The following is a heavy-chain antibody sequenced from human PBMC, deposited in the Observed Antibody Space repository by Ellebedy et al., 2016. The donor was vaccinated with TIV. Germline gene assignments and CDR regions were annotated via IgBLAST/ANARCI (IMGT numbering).Heavy chain of an antibody. V-gene: IGHV4-34*01. CDR1: GGSFSGYS. J-gene: IGHJ3*02. Sequence: GSLRLSCAVFGGSFSGYSWSWIRQPQGKGLEWIGSVNHRESTNYNPSLKRRVTISVDTTKNHLSLRLRSVTAADTALYFGATFRNLDGFEIWGHGTMVTVSS. CDR2: VNHREST. CDR3: ATFRNLDGFEI.